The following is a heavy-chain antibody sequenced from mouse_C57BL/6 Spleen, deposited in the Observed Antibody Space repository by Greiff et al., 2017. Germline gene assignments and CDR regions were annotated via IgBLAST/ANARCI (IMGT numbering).Heavy chain of an antibody. V-gene: IGHV14-1*01. J-gene: IGHJ2*01. D-gene: IGHD1-1*01. CDR1: GFNIKDYY. Sequence: EVQLQQSGAELVRPGASVKLSCTASGFNIKDYYMHWVKQRPEQGLEWIGRIDPEDGDTEYAPQFQGKATMTADTSSNTAYLQLSSLTSEDTAVYYCTTGPYGSSYFDYWGQGTTLTVSS. CDR2: IDPEDGDT. CDR3: TTGPYGSSYFDY.